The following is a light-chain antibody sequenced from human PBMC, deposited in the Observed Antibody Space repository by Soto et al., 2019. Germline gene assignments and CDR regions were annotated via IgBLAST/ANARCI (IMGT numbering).Light chain of an antibody. CDR3: CSYAGSSTLV. V-gene: IGLV2-23*02. CDR2: EVS. Sequence: QSALTRPASVSGSPGQSITISCTGTSSDVGSYNLVSWYQQHPGKAPQLMIYEVSKRPSGISNRFSGSKSGNTASLTISGLQAEDEADYYCCSYAGSSTLVFGGGTKLTVL. CDR1: SSDVGSYNL. J-gene: IGLJ2*01.